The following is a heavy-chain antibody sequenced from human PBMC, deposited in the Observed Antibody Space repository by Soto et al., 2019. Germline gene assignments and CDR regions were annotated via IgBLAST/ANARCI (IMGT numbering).Heavy chain of an antibody. Sequence: SVKVSCKASGGTFSSYAISWVRQAPGQGLEWMGGIIPIFGTANYAQKFQGRVTITADKSTSTAYMELSSLRSEDTAVYYCARDLWTHTDFWSGYYQGGYYGMDVWGQGTTVTVSS. CDR2: IIPIFGTA. CDR3: ARDLWTHTDFWSGYYQGGYYGMDV. V-gene: IGHV1-69*06. D-gene: IGHD3-3*01. J-gene: IGHJ6*02. CDR1: GGTFSSYA.